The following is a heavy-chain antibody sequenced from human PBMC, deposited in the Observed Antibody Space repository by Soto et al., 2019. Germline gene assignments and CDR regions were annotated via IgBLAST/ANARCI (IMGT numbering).Heavy chain of an antibody. CDR1: GGLISSTGHY. CDR3: VRLVSQNGNYGGLGFDP. Sequence: QVLLQESGPGLVKPSETLSLTCTGFGGLISSTGHYWGWIRQPPGKGLEWIGNIDYSGSPYYNPSLKSRATISTDMSKNQFSLGLSAVTAADTAVYYCVRLVSQNGNYGGLGFDPWGQGTLVTVSS. J-gene: IGHJ5*02. CDR2: IDYSGSP. V-gene: IGHV4-39*01. D-gene: IGHD1-7*01.